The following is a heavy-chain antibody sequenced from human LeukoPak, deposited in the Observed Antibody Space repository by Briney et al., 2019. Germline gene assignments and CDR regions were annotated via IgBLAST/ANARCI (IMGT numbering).Heavy chain of an antibody. V-gene: IGHV4-31*11. CDR1: GGSISSGGYY. CDR2: IFYSGTT. CDR3: ARFTYDYVWGSXXXIDY. J-gene: IGHJ4*02. D-gene: IGHD3-16*02. Sequence: SETLSLTCAVSGGSISSGGYYWSWIRQHPGEGLEWIGYIFYSGTTYYNPSLKSRITISVDTSKNQFSLKLSSVTAADTAVYYCARFTYDYVWGSXXXIDYWGQGTLVTVSS.